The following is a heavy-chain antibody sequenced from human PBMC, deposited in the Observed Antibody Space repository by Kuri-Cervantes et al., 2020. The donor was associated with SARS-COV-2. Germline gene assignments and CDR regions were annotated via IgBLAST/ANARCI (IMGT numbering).Heavy chain of an antibody. V-gene: IGHV3-33*01. D-gene: IGHD3-10*01. CDR2: IWYEGSKK. CDR3: ARDDTYYEGSGKNYYYAMDV. Sequence: GGSMRLSCAVSGFHFSGYGMHWVRQTPGKGLEWVAVIWYEGSKKYYADSVKGRFTISRDNSKNTMYLEMNSLRAEDTAVYYCARDDTYYEGSGKNYYYAMDVWGQGTTVTVSS. J-gene: IGHJ6*02. CDR1: GFHFSGYG.